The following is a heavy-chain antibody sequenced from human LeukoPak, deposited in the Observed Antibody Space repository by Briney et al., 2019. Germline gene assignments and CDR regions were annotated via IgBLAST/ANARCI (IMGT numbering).Heavy chain of an antibody. J-gene: IGHJ4*02. CDR3: ATIAAAGEYFDY. Sequence: GGSLRLSCAASGFTFSSYWMYWVRQAPGKGLVWVSRIISDGSSTSYADSVKGRFTISRDNAKNTLYLQMNRLRPEDTAVYYCATIAAAGEYFDYWGQGTLVTVSS. V-gene: IGHV3-74*01. D-gene: IGHD6-13*01. CDR2: IISDGSST. CDR1: GFTFSSYW.